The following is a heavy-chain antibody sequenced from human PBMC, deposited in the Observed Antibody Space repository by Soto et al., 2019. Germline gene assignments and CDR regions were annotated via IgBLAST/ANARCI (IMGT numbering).Heavy chain of an antibody. V-gene: IGHV4-30-2*01. Sequence: TSETLSLTCAVSGGSISSGGYSWSWIRQPPGKGLEWIGYMYHSGSTYYNPSLKSRVTISIDRSKNQFSLKLSSVTAADTAVYCARGPDDWGQRILVTVSS. CDR2: MYHSGST. CDR1: GGSISSGGYS. CDR3: ARGPDD. J-gene: IGHJ4*02.